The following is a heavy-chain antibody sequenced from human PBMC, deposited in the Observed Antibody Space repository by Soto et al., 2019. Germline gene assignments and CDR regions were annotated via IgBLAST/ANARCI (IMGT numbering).Heavy chain of an antibody. CDR1: GGSISGAYS. V-gene: IGHV4-30-2*01. J-gene: IGHJ5*02. CDR3: ATYTNGNWFDP. CDR2: IYHSGSA. Sequence: SETLSLTCGVSGGSISGAYSWSWIRHAPGKGLEWLGYIYHSGSASYNPSLKSRVTISLDKSKGQFSLKLNSVTAADTAVYYCATYTNGNWFDPWGQGILVTVSS. D-gene: IGHD2-8*01.